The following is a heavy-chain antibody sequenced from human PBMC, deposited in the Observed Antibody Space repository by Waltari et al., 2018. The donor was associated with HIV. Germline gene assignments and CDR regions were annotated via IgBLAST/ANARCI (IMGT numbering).Heavy chain of an antibody. V-gene: IGHV4-59*01. D-gene: IGHD2-2*01. CDR3: ARFPGVPAANINGLDP. J-gene: IGHJ5*02. Sequence: QVQLQESGPGLVKPSETLSLTCTVSGASISSYYWSWIRQPPGKGLEWIGYISYSGRTNYNPSLKSRLTISLDTSKNQFSLKLSSVTAADTAVYYCARFPGVPAANINGLDPWGQGTLVTVSS. CDR1: GASISSYY. CDR2: ISYSGRT.